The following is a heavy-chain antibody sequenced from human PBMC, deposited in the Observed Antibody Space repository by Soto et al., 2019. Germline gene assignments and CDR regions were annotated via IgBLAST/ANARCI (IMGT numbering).Heavy chain of an antibody. CDR1: GYSISSSNW. D-gene: IGHD3-10*01. Sequence: SETLSLTCAVSGYSISSSNWWGWIRQPPGKGLEWIGYIYYSGTTYYNPSLKSRVTMSVDTSKKQFSLKLTSVTAVDTAVYYCATAWVRFGELLQSPFAYWGQGTLVTVSS. J-gene: IGHJ4*02. CDR2: IYYSGTT. CDR3: ATAWVRFGELLQSPFAY. V-gene: IGHV4-28*03.